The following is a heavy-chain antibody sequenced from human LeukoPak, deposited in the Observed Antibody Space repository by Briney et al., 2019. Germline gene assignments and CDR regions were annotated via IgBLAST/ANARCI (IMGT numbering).Heavy chain of an antibody. J-gene: IGHJ4*02. CDR1: GGSISSYY. D-gene: IGHD2-15*01. CDR3: ATQTIGYCSGGSCSTRSFDY. CDR2: IYYSGST. V-gene: IGHV4-59*08. Sequence: SETLSLTCTVSGGSISSYYWSWIRQPPGKGLEWIGSIYYSGSTYYNPSLKSRVTISVDTSKNQFSLKLSSVTAADTAVYYCATQTIGYCSGGSCSTRSFDYWGQGTLVTVSS.